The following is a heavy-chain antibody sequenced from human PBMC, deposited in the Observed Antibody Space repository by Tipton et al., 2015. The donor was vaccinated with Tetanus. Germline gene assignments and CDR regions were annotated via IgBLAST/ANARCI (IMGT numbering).Heavy chain of an antibody. CDR3: AREPPPVRGVYYGRDV. V-gene: IGHV7-4-1*02. Sequence: QLVQSGAEVKKPGASVKVSCKASGYTFTSYAMNWVRQAPGQGLEWMGWINTNTGNPTYAQGFTGRFVFSLDTSVSTAYLQISSLKAEDTAVYYWAREPPPVRGVYYGRDVWGQGTTVTVSS. CDR1: GYTFTSYA. D-gene: IGHD3-10*01. CDR2: INTNTGNP. J-gene: IGHJ6*02.